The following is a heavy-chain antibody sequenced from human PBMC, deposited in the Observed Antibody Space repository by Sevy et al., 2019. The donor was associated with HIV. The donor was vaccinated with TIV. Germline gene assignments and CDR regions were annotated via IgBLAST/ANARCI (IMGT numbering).Heavy chain of an antibody. Sequence: GGSLRLSCAASGFTFDDYTMHWVRQVPGKGLEWVSLISWDAKKTDYANPVEGRFTGSRDKRKNSLYLQMNSLRSEDTALYFCAKDIPGYSGFDHWGQGTLVTVSS. CDR3: AKDIPGYSGFDH. J-gene: IGHJ4*02. CDR2: ISWDAKKT. CDR1: GFTFDDYT. V-gene: IGHV3-43*01. D-gene: IGHD3-10*01.